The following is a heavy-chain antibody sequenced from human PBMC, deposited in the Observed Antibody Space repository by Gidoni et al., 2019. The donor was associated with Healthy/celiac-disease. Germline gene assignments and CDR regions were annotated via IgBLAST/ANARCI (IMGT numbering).Heavy chain of an antibody. CDR1: VCSISSGSYY. CDR2: IYTSGST. Sequence: QVQLQESVPGLVKPSQTLSLTCTLSVCSISSGSYYWSWIRQPAGKGLEWIGRIYTSGSTNYNPSLKSRVTISVDTSKNQFSLKLSSVTAADTAVYYCAREGSGYSYGYVPFDYWGQGTLVTVSS. CDR3: AREGSGYSYGYVPFDY. V-gene: IGHV4-61*02. J-gene: IGHJ4*02. D-gene: IGHD5-18*01.